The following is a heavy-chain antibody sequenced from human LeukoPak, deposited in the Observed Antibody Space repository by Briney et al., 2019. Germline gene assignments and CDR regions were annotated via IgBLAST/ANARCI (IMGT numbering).Heavy chain of an antibody. CDR2: IYHSGST. D-gene: IGHD3-16*02. Sequence: SETLSLTCAVSGGSISSSNWWSWVRQPPGKGLEWIGEIYHSGSTNYNPSLKSRVTISVDKSKNQFSLKLSSVTAADTAVYYCARGLVSSLSEFDYWGQGTLVTVSS. CDR1: GGSISSSNW. V-gene: IGHV4-4*02. J-gene: IGHJ4*02. CDR3: ARGLVSSLSEFDY.